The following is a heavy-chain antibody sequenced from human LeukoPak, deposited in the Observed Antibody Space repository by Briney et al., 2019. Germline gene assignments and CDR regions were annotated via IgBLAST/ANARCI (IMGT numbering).Heavy chain of an antibody. Sequence: GGSLRLSCAASGFTFSNYWMYWVRQGPGKGLVWVSTINNDVSITTYADSVKGRFTISRDNAKNTLYLQMNSLRAEDTAVYYCARGSISTIVRAPDYWGQGTLVTVSS. D-gene: IGHD3-22*01. CDR1: GFTFSNYW. CDR2: INNDVSIT. V-gene: IGHV3-74*01. J-gene: IGHJ4*02. CDR3: ARGSISTIVRAPDY.